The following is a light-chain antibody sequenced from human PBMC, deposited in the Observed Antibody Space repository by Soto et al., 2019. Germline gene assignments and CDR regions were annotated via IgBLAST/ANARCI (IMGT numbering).Light chain of an antibody. CDR1: QSITGW. Sequence: DIQMTQSPSTLSASVGDRVTITCRASQSITGWLAWYQQRPGKAPKLLIYDASSLESEVPSRFSGSGSETEFTLTISSLQPDDFATYYCQQYSSYPLTFGQGTKVDIK. J-gene: IGKJ1*01. CDR3: QQYSSYPLT. CDR2: DAS. V-gene: IGKV1-5*01.